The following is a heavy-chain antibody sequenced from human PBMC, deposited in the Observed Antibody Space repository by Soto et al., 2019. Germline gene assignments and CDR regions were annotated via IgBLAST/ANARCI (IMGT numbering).Heavy chain of an antibody. CDR1: GGSISSYY. V-gene: IGHV4-59*08. J-gene: IGHJ6*03. CDR2: IYYSGST. Sequence: SETLSLTCTVSGGSISSYYWSWIRQPPGKGLEWIGYIYYSGSTNYNPSLKSRVTISVDTSKNQFSLKLSSVTAADTAVYYCARRLWGDSAAKDYYMDVWGKGTTVTVSS. D-gene: IGHD3-16*01. CDR3: ARRLWGDSAAKDYYMDV.